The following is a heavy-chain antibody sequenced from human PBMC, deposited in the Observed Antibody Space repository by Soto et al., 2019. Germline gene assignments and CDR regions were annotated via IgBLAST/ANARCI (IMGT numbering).Heavy chain of an antibody. CDR3: ATTVGLVVVTSEDEYFQH. Sequence: QITLKESGPTLVKPTQTLTLTCTFPGFSLSACGVGVGWIRQPPGKALPRLAVIYWNDDKGYSPSLKNRLTITKYTSKNQVVLTTTNMDPVDTATYYCATTVGLVVVTSEDEYFQHWGQGTQVTVSS. D-gene: IGHD2-15*01. CDR2: IYWNDDK. V-gene: IGHV2-5*01. CDR1: GFSLSACGVG. J-gene: IGHJ1*01.